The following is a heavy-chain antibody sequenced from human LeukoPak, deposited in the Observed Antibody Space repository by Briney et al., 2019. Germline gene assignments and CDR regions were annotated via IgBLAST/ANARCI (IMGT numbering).Heavy chain of an antibody. J-gene: IGHJ3*02. CDR2: VSASGAST. V-gene: IGHV3-23*01. CDR3: ARASTNTFNI. Sequence: GGSLRLSCAASGFTFSSYAMSWVRQAPGKGLEWVSAVSASGASTYYADSVEGRFSISRENSKRTLYLQMNSLRAEDTAIYYCARASTNTFNIWGQGTLVTVSS. D-gene: IGHD2/OR15-2a*01. CDR1: GFTFSSYA.